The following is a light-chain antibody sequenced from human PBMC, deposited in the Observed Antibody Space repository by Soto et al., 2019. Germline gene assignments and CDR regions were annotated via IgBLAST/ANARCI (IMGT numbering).Light chain of an antibody. CDR1: SSDVGEYNY. J-gene: IGLJ1*01. Sequence: QSALTQPASVSGSLGQSITISCTGTSSDVGEYNYVSWYQQHPGKAPKLMIYEVRNRPSGVSNRFSGSKSGNTASLTISGIQPEDEADYYCSSYTSTSTLYVFVTGTKLTVL. CDR2: EVR. V-gene: IGLV2-14*01. CDR3: SSYTSTSTLYV.